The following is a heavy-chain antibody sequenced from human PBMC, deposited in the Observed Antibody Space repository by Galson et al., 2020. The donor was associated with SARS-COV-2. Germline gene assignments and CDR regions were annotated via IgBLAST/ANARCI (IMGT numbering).Heavy chain of an antibody. CDR1: GYTFTGYY. J-gene: IGHJ4*02. CDR3: VRILGGYDFIDY. CDR2: ISPNSGAT. Sequence: ASVKVSCKASGYTFTGYYIHWVRQAPGQGLEWMGWQAPGQGLEWMGWISPNSGATNYAQKFQGRVTMTRDTSINTAYMELSRLRSDDTAVDYCVRILGGYDFIDYWGQGTLVTVSS. D-gene: IGHD5-12*01. V-gene: IGHV1-2*02.